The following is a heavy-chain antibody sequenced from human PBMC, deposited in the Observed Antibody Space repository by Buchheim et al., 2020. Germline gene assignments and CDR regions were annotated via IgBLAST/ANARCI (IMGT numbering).Heavy chain of an antibody. CDR3: SLAVAGTEDYYYYGMDV. J-gene: IGHJ6*02. CDR2: INSDGSST. V-gene: IGHV3-74*02. CDR1: GFTFSNYV. D-gene: IGHD6-19*01. Sequence: EVQLLESGGGLVQPGGSLRLSCAASGFTFSNYVMNWVRQAPGKGLVWVSRINSDGSSTSYADSVKGRFTISRDNAKNTLYLQMNSLRAEDTAVYYCSLAVAGTEDYYYYGMDVWGQGTT.